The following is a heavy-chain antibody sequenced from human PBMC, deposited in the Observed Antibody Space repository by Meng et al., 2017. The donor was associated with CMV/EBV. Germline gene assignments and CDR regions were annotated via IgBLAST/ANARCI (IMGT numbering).Heavy chain of an antibody. CDR1: GGSISSYY. Sequence: GSLRLSCTVSGGSISSYYWSWIRQPPGKGLEWIGYIYYSGSTNYNPSLKSRVTIPVDTSKNQFSLKLSSVTAADTAVYYCASGYYYYGMDVWGQGTTVTVSS. V-gene: IGHV4-59*01. CDR2: IYYSGST. J-gene: IGHJ6*02. CDR3: ASGYYYYGMDV.